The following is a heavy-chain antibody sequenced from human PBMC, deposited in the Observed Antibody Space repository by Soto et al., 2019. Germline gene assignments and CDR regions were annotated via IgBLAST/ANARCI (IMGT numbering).Heavy chain of an antibody. D-gene: IGHD6-6*01. V-gene: IGHV1-3*01. CDR3: ARAMGRLHSNSSDLDY. J-gene: IGHJ4*02. Sequence: QVQLVQSGAEVKKPGASVKVSCKASGYTFTSYAMHWVRQAPGQRLEWMGWINAGNGNTKYSQKFQGRVTITRDTSASTAYMELSSLRSEDTAVYYCARAMGRLHSNSSDLDYWGQGTLVTVSS. CDR2: INAGNGNT. CDR1: GYTFTSYA.